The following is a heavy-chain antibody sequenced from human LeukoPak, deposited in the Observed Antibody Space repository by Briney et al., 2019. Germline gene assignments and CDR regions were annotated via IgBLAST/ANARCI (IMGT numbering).Heavy chain of an antibody. CDR1: GLTFSGYW. CDR3: AKSMVAIGKPVDDS. Sequence: GGSLRLSCAASGLTFSGYWIHWVRQPPGQGLMWVSLISPDGKTTSYADSVKGRFTLSRDNAKNTVYLQMNSLRAEDTALYYCAKSMVAIGKPVDDSWGQGTLVTVPS. CDR2: ISPDGKTT. D-gene: IGHD6-19*01. J-gene: IGHJ4*02. V-gene: IGHV3-74*01.